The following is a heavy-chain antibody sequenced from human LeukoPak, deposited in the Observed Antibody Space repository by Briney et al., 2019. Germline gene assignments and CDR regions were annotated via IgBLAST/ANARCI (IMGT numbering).Heavy chain of an antibody. CDR2: IYYSGST. J-gene: IGHJ4*02. CDR1: GGSISSYY. V-gene: IGHV4-59*01. Sequence: PSETLSLTCTVSGGSISSYYWSWIRQPPGKGLECIGYIYYSGSTSYSLSLKSRVTISVDTSKNQFSLKLSSVAAADTAVYYCARRLYGGNFDNWGQGTLVTVSS. D-gene: IGHD4-23*01. CDR3: ARRLYGGNFDN.